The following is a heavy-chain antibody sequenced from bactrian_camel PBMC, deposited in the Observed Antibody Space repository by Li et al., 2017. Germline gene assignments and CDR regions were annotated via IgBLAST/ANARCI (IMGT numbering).Heavy chain of an antibody. CDR1: GYTRSSYC. Sequence: VQLVESGGGSVQSGGSLRLSCVASGYTRSSYCLGWYRQAPGKKREKVAAMNTVTGETVYADSVKGRFFISRDNGRHMVYLEMNSLKPDDTAVYYCAADGGALYHLYYWGQGTQVTVS. J-gene: IGHJ4*01. V-gene: IGHV3S54*01. D-gene: IGHD1*01. CDR2: MNTVTGET. CDR3: AADGGALYHLYY.